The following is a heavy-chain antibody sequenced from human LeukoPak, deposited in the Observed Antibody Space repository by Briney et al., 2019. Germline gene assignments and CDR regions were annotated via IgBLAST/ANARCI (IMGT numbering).Heavy chain of an antibody. J-gene: IGHJ6*02. CDR3: ANDLQGGVDYYYGMDV. CDR1: GFTFSSYG. V-gene: IGHV3-30*18. D-gene: IGHD2-8*02. CDR2: ISYDGSNK. Sequence: PGRSLRLSCAASGFTFSSYGMHWVRQAPGKGLEWVAVISYDGSNKYYADSVKGRFTISRDNSKNTLYLQMNSLRAEDTAVYFCANDLQGGVDYYYGMDVWGQGTTVTVSS.